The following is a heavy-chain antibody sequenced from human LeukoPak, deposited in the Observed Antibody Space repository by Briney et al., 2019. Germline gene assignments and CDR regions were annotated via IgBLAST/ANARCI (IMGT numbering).Heavy chain of an antibody. CDR3: ARDFGYLVPAAIRGANWFDP. V-gene: IGHV1-69*13. J-gene: IGHJ5*02. CDR1: GGTFSSYA. CDR2: IIPIFGTA. D-gene: IGHD2-2*01. Sequence: GASVKVSCKASGGTFSSYAISWVRQAPGQGLEWMGGIIPIFGTANYAQKFQGRVTITADESTSTAYMELSSLRSEDTAVYYCARDFGYLVPAAIRGANWFDPWGQGTLVTVSS.